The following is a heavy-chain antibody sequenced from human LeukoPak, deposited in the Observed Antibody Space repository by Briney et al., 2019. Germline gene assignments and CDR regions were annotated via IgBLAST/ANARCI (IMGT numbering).Heavy chain of an antibody. CDR3: ARGAPIGAQRGYSYGW. CDR1: GGSFSGYY. J-gene: IGHJ4*02. Sequence: TSETLSLTCAVYGGSFSGYYWSWIRQPPGKGLDLIGEINHSGSTNYNPSLKRRVTISVDTSKNQFSLKLSSVTAADTAVYYCARGAPIGAQRGYSYGWWGQGTLVTVSS. V-gene: IGHV4-34*01. D-gene: IGHD5-18*01. CDR2: INHSGST.